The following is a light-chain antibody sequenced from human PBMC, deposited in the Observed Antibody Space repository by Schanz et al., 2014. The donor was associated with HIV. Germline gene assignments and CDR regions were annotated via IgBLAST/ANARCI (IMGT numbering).Light chain of an antibody. V-gene: IGLV2-14*01. Sequence: QSALTQPASVSGSPGQSITISCTGTSSDVGGNNYVSWHQQHPGKVPKLIIFDVTHRPSGVSDHFSGSKSGNMAYLTISALQAEDEADYYCASYTTSHTFVFGTGTKLTVL. CDR1: SSDVGGNNY. CDR2: DVT. CDR3: ASYTTSHTFV. J-gene: IGLJ1*01.